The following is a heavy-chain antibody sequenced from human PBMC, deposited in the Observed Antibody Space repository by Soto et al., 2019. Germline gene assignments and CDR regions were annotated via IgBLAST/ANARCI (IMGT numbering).Heavy chain of an antibody. CDR2: INPNSGGT. J-gene: IGHJ4*02. CDR1: GYTFTGYY. CDR3: ARHDYGDYAAFDY. D-gene: IGHD4-17*01. V-gene: IGHV1-2*04. Sequence: GASVKVSCKASGYTFTGYYMHWVRQAPGQGLEWMGWINPNSGGTNYAQKFQGWVTMTRDTSISTAYMELSRLRSDDTAVYYCARHDYGDYAAFDYWGQGTLVTVSS.